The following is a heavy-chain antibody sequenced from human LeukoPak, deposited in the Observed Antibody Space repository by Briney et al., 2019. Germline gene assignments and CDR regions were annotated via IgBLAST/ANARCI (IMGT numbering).Heavy chain of an antibody. J-gene: IGHJ3*02. CDR1: GYTFTSYG. V-gene: IGHV1-18*01. CDR3: ATEIQQLSSAPLTQDAFDI. Sequence: ASVKVSCKASGYTFTSYGISWVRQAPGQGLEWMGWISAYNGNTNYAQKLQGRVTMTTDTSTSTAYMELRSLRSDDTAVYYCATEIQQLSSAPLTQDAFDIWGQGTMVTVSS. CDR2: ISAYNGNT. D-gene: IGHD6-13*01.